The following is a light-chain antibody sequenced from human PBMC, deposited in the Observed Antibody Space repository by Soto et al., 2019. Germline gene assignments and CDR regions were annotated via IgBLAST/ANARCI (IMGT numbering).Light chain of an antibody. CDR3: HHTYSTPCT. Sequence: DIQMTQSPSSLSASIGDSVTIPCRSSQSISNYLNWYQQKPGKAPKLLIYAAFNLQSGVPSRFSGAASGTAFNLTINSLQPEDFATYYYHHTYSTPCTFGQGTKVDIK. V-gene: IGKV1-39*01. CDR2: AAF. CDR1: QSISNY. J-gene: IGKJ1*01.